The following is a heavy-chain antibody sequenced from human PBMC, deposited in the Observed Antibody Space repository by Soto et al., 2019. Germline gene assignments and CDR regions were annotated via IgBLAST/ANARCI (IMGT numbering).Heavy chain of an antibody. CDR3: ARDYNDFGSGHLDY. J-gene: IGHJ4*02. D-gene: IGHD3-3*01. CDR2: ISSSSFTI. V-gene: IGHV3-48*01. CDR1: GFRFSDYS. Sequence: EVHLVESGGRLVQPGGSLRLSCAASGFRFSDYSMNWVRQAPGRALELVSYISSSSFTIRYADSVEGRFAISRDNAKNSLYLQMNSLRVEDKAVYYCARDYNDFGSGHLDYCGQGAMVTVSS.